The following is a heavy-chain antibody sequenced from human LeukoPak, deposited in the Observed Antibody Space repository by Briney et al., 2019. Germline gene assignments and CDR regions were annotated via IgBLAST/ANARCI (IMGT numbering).Heavy chain of an antibody. D-gene: IGHD3-16*01. CDR2: IFYRGTT. Sequence: PSETLSLTCTVSGGSLSSYYWSWIRQPPGKGLEWIATIFYRGTTNYNPSLRGRVTISVDTSKNQFSLNLTSVTAADTAMYYCATRPTGTWTSYYFDNWGQGILVTVSS. J-gene: IGHJ4*02. CDR1: GGSLSSYY. CDR3: ATRPTGTWTSYYFDN. V-gene: IGHV4-59*12.